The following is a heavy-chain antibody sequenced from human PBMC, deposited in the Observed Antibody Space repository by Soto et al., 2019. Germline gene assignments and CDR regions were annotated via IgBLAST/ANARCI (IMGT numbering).Heavy chain of an antibody. CDR2: ISGSGGST. CDR3: ARRSSGWYFDY. J-gene: IGHJ4*02. Sequence: EVQLLESGGGLVQPGGSLRLSCAASGFTFSSYSMSWVRQAPGKGLEWVSAISGSGGSTYYTDSVKGRFTISRDNSKNTLYRQMNSLRDEDTAVYYCARRSSGWYFDYLGQGTLVTVSS. D-gene: IGHD6-19*01. CDR1: GFTFSSYS. V-gene: IGHV3-23*01.